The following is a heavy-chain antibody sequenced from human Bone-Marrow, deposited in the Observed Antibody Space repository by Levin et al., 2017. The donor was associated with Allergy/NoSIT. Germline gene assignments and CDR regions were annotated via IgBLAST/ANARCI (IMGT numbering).Heavy chain of an antibody. J-gene: IGHJ4*02. CDR3: TGGPSGVRG. V-gene: IGHV3-53*01. CDR1: GFTVSNNY. D-gene: IGHD3-16*01. CDR2: IYSVGTT. Sequence: GGSLRLSCAVSGFTVSNNYMSWVRQAPGAGLEWVSLIYSVGTTYYADSVKGRFTISRDNSRNTLSLQMNSLRAEDTAVYYCTGGPSGVRGWGQGTLVTVSS.